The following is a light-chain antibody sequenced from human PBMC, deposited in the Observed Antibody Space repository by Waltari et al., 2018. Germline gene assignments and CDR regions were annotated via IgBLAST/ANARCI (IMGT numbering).Light chain of an antibody. CDR1: QGIDNW. Sequence: DIQMTQSPSFVSASVGDRVTITCRASQGIDNWLAWYQQKPGKAPKFLIYSASSLQSGVPSRFVGSGSGTDFILTISRLQPKDFATYYCQQTNSFPRTFGQGTKVAIK. J-gene: IGKJ1*01. V-gene: IGKV1-12*01. CDR2: SAS. CDR3: QQTNSFPRT.